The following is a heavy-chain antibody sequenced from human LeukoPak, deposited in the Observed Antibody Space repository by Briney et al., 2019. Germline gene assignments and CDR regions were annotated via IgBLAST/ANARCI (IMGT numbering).Heavy chain of an antibody. J-gene: IGHJ3*02. D-gene: IGHD3-22*01. CDR1: GFTFSTIV. Sequence: PGGPLRLSCAASGFTFSTIVMSWVRQAPGKGLDWFSTFSGSGGSTYYADSVKGRFTISRDNSKNTLYLQTNSLRAEDTAVYYCAKGGYYDNSGPFDIWGQGTMVTVSS. CDR2: FSGSGGST. V-gene: IGHV3-23*01. CDR3: AKGGYYDNSGPFDI.